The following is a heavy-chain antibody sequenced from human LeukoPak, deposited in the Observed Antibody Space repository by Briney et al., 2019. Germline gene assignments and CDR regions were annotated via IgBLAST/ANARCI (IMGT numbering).Heavy chain of an antibody. CDR2: IDGSGGDT. CDR3: AKRALSGVIVAGLDY. V-gene: IGHV3-23*01. Sequence: GGSLRLSCAASGFTFTSHAMSWVRQAPGKGLEWVSSIDGSGGDTYYADSVKGRFTVSRDNSKNTLYLQMNTLRADDTAVYYCAKRALSGVIVAGLDYWGQGTLVTVSS. CDR1: GFTFTSHA. J-gene: IGHJ4*02. D-gene: IGHD6-19*01.